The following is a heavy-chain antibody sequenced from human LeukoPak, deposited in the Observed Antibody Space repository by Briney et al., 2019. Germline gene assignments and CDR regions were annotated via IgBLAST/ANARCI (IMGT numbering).Heavy chain of an antibody. Sequence: GGSLRLSCTDSGFNFSAHLMTWVRQVPGKGLEWISSVSGGGTDTYYADSVKGRFIVSRDDSKSTIYLVMKGLTVEDTATYFCARDQWFDGFDLWGQGTLATVSS. CDR2: VSGGGTDT. CDR3: ARDQWFDGFDL. V-gene: IGHV3-23*01. CDR1: GFNFSAHL. D-gene: IGHD3-22*01. J-gene: IGHJ4*02.